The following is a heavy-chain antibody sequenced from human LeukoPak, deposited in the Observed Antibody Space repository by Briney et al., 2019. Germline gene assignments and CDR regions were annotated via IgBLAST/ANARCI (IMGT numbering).Heavy chain of an antibody. V-gene: IGHV4-34*01. D-gene: IGHD4/OR15-4a*01. J-gene: IGHJ5*02. CDR2: INHSGST. CDR1: GGSFSGYY. CDR3: AREGAYNWFDP. Sequence: SETLSLTCAVYGGSFSGYYWSWIRQPPGKGLEWIGEINHSGSTNYNPSLKSRVTISVDTPKNQFSLKLSSVTAADTAVYYCAREGAYNWFDPWGQGTLVTVSS.